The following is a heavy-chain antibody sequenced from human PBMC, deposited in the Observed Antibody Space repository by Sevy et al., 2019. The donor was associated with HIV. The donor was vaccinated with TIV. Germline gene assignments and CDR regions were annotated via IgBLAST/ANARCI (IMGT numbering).Heavy chain of an antibody. CDR1: GFTFSNYA. CDR2: IWFDGSNT. CDR3: ARDLEFYDYGAYGPSFMPDY. Sequence: GGSLRLSCAASGFTFSNYAMNWVRQAPGKGLEWVAVIWFDGSNTYYADSVKGRFTISRDIAENTLHLQMNSLRAEDTAVYYCARDLEFYDYGAYGPSFMPDYWGQGTLVTVSS. J-gene: IGHJ4*02. D-gene: IGHD3-16*01. V-gene: IGHV3-33*08.